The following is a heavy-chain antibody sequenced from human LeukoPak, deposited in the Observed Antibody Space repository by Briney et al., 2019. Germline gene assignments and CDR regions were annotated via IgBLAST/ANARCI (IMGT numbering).Heavy chain of an antibody. J-gene: IGHJ5*02. D-gene: IGHD4-17*01. Sequence: PSETLSLTCTVSGGSISSYYWSWIRQPPGKGLEWIGYIYYSGSTNYNPSLKSRVTISVDTSKNQFSLKLSSVTAADTAVYYCARAAGLTTVIPNWFDPWGQGTLVTVSS. CDR2: IYYSGST. CDR3: ARAAGLTTVIPNWFDP. V-gene: IGHV4-59*12. CDR1: GGSISSYY.